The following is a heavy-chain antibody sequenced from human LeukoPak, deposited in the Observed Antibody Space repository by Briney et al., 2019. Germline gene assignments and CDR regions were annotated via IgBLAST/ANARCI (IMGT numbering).Heavy chain of an antibody. CDR1: GFTFSSYG. D-gene: IGHD1-26*01. J-gene: IGHJ6*02. CDR3: AKWGPTVKDYYYYGMDV. CDR2: ISYDGSNK. Sequence: PGRSLRLSCAASGFTFSSYGMHWVRQAPGKGLEWVAVISYDGSNKYYADSVKGRFTISRDNSKNTLYLQMNSLRAEDTAVYYCAKWGPTVKDYYYYGMDVWGQGTTVTVSS. V-gene: IGHV3-30*18.